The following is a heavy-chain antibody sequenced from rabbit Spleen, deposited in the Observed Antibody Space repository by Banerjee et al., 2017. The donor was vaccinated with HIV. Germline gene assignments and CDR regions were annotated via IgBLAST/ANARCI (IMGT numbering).Heavy chain of an antibody. CDR2: IEPIFGTT. V-gene: IGHV1S7*01. Sequence: QSLEESGGGLVQPGGSLTLSCKASGFDFNNCYMTWVRQAPGKGLEWIGLIEPIFGTTYYASWVNGRFTISSHNAQNTLYLQVKSLTAADTATYFCARNYVNAFDPWGQGTLVTVS. CDR1: GFDFNNCY. CDR3: ARNYVNAFDP. J-gene: IGHJ2*01. D-gene: IGHD1-1*01.